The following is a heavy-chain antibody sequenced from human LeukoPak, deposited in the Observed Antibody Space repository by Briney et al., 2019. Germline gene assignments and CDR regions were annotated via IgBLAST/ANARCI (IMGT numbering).Heavy chain of an antibody. D-gene: IGHD6-13*01. CDR2: IKLDVSET. V-gene: IGHV3-7*01. CDR3: ARDLFGCSSSWYCGPSVTGLGP. Sequence: PGGSLRLSCAASGFTFSSYWMTWVRQAPGKGLEWVANIKLDVSETYYVDSVRGRFTISRDNTKNSLYLQMDSLRAEDTAVYYCARDLFGCSSSWYCGPSVTGLGPWGQGTLVTVSS. J-gene: IGHJ5*02. CDR1: GFTFSSYW.